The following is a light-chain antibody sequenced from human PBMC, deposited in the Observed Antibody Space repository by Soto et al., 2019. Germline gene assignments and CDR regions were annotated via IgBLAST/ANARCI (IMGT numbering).Light chain of an antibody. CDR2: AAS. CDR1: QSISSY. V-gene: IGKV1-39*01. Sequence: DIQMTQSPSSLSASVGDRVTINCRASQSISSYLNWYQQKPGKAPKLLIYAASSLQSGVPSRFSGSGSGTEFTLTISSLQPEDFATYYCQQSYSTLYTFGQGTKLEIK. J-gene: IGKJ2*01. CDR3: QQSYSTLYT.